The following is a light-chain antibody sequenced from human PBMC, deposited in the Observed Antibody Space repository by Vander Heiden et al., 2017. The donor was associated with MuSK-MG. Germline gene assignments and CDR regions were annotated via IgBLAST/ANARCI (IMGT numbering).Light chain of an antibody. V-gene: IGKV1-17*01. CDR2: AAF. J-gene: IGKJ1*01. Sequence: DLQMTQSPSSLSASVGDTVTITCRASQGIKNELGWYQQKPVKAPKRLIYAAFSLQSGVPSRFSGSGFGTEFTLTISSLQPEDFATYYCRQHNSYPLTFGQGTKVEIK. CDR3: RQHNSYPLT. CDR1: QGIKNE.